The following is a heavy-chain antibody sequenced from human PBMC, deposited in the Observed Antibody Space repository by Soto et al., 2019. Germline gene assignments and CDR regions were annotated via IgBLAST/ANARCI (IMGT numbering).Heavy chain of an antibody. D-gene: IGHD6-19*01. Sequence: QVQLVESGGGVVQPGRSLRLSCAASGFTFSSYAMHWVRQAPGKGLEWVAVISYDGSNKYYADSVKGRFTISRDNSKNTLYLQMNSLRAEDTAVYYCAGVPRSSGWYVPDPWGQGCLVTVSS. J-gene: IGHJ5*02. CDR3: AGVPRSSGWYVPDP. CDR2: ISYDGSNK. CDR1: GFTFSSYA. V-gene: IGHV3-30-3*01.